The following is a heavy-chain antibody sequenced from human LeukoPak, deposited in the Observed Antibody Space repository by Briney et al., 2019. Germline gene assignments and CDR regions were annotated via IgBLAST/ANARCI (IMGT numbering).Heavy chain of an antibody. Sequence: GESLKISCKASGYRFTSYWIGWVRQMPGKGLEWMGIIYPGDSDTRYSPSFQGQVTISADKSISTACLQWSSPKASDTAMYYCARPEEHGDYVHDAFDIWGQGTMVTVSS. J-gene: IGHJ3*02. CDR3: ARPEEHGDYVHDAFDI. D-gene: IGHD4-17*01. V-gene: IGHV5-51*01. CDR2: IYPGDSDT. CDR1: GYRFTSYW.